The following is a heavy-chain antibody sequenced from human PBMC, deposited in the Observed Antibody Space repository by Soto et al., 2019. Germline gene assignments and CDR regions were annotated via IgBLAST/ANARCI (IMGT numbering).Heavy chain of an antibody. CDR1: GDSVSSNSAA. D-gene: IGHD6-13*01. V-gene: IGHV6-1*01. CDR2: TYYRSKWYS. Sequence: PSQTLSLTCAISGDSVSSNSAACTWIRRSPSRGLEWLGRTYYRSKWYSDYAVSVRSRITINADTTRNQFSLQVNSVTPEDTAVYYCARQGSSWFYYWGQGALVTVSS. CDR3: ARQGSSWFYY. J-gene: IGHJ4*02.